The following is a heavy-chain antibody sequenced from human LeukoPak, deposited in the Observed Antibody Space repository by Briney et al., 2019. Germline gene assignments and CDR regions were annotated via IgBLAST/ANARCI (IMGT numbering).Heavy chain of an antibody. J-gene: IGHJ4*02. CDR2: INHSGST. V-gene: IGHV4-34*01. Sequence: SETLSLTCAVYGGSFSGYYWSWIRQPPGKGLEWIGEINHSGSTNYNPSLKSRVTISVDTSKNQFSLKLSSVTAADTAVYYCARGPVYWGQGALVTVSS. CDR1: GGSFSGYY. CDR3: ARGPVY.